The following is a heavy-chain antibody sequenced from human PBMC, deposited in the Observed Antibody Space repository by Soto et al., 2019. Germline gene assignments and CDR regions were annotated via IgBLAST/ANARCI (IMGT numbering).Heavy chain of an antibody. V-gene: IGHV4-34*01. CDR2: INHSGST. CDR1: GGSFSGYY. J-gene: IGHJ6*02. Sequence: KTSETPSLTCAVYGGSFSGYYWSWIRQPPGKGLEWIGEINHSGSTNYNPSLKSRVTISVDTSKNQFSLKLSSVTAADTAVYYCARGRGTYYDFWSGYPYYYGMDVWGQGTTVTVSS. D-gene: IGHD3-3*01. CDR3: ARGRGTYYDFWSGYPYYYGMDV.